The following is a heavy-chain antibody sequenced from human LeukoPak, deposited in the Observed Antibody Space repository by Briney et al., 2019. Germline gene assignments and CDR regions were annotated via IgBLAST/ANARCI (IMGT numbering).Heavy chain of an antibody. CDR2: ITSDRNTT. Sequence: GGSLRLSCAASGFDFSVYSMDWVGQAPGKGLAWISYITSDRNTTSYADSVRVRFTISRDNAKKSVYLELSNLRADDTAMYYCARSTEWFADYWGQGTLVTVSS. CDR1: GFDFSVYS. CDR3: ARSTEWFADY. V-gene: IGHV3-48*01. J-gene: IGHJ4*02. D-gene: IGHD3-3*01.